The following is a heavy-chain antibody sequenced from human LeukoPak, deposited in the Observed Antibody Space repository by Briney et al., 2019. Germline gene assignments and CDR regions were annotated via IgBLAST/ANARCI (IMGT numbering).Heavy chain of an antibody. CDR1: GGSISSSNW. CDR3: ATLGLRKDYDSSGYYPSDY. J-gene: IGHJ4*02. D-gene: IGHD3-22*01. CDR2: IYHSGST. V-gene: IGHV4-4*02. Sequence: PSETLSLTCTVSGGSISSSNWWSWVRQPPGKGLEWIGEIYHSGSTNYNPSLRSRVTISVDKSENQFSLKLSSVTAADTAVYYCATLGLRKDYDSSGYYPSDYWGQGTLVTVSS.